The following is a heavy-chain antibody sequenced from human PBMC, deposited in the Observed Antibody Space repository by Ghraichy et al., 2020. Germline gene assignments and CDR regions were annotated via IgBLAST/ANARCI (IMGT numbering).Heavy chain of an antibody. Sequence: GESLRLSCEGSGFTFSSHAMSWVRQPPGKGLEWVSSISGGGDTTYYVDSVKGRFTISRDNSKDTLYLQMKRLRAEDTAVYYCAKDRGWFSSSWYIDYWGQGALVTVSS. CDR2: ISGGGDTT. V-gene: IGHV3-23*01. J-gene: IGHJ4*02. CDR3: AKDRGWFSSSWYIDY. D-gene: IGHD6-13*01. CDR1: GFTFSSHA.